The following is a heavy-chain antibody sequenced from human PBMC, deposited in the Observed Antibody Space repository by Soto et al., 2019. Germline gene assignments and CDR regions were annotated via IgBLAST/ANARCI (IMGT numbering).Heavy chain of an antibody. CDR2: IYHSGST. D-gene: IGHD4-4*01. Sequence: SETLYLTCAVSGGSISSGGYSWSWIRQPPGKGLEWIGYIYHSGSTYYNPSLKSRVTISVDTSKNQFSLKLSSVTAADTAVYYCARAPLHPNYWGQGTLVTV. J-gene: IGHJ4*02. CDR1: GGSISSGGYS. CDR3: ARAPLHPNY. V-gene: IGHV4-30-2*05.